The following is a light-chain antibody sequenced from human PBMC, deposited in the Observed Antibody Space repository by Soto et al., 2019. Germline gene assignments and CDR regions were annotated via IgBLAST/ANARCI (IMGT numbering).Light chain of an antibody. V-gene: IGKV3D-20*01. J-gene: IGKJ2*01. CDR1: QSVGSSY. CDR2: DAS. Sequence: EIVLTQSPATLSLSPRERATLSCGASQSVGSSYLAWYQQKPGLAPRLLIYDASSRATGIPDRFSGSGSGTDFTLTISRLEPEDFAVYYCQQYGSSPFTFGQGTKLEIK. CDR3: QQYGSSPFT.